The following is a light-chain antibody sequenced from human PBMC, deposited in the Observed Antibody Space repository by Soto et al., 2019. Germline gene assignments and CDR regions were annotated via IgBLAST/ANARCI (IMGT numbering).Light chain of an antibody. CDR1: QTISSNF. CDR3: QLCGFLLWT. CDR2: TVY. V-gene: IGKV3-20*01. J-gene: IGKJ1*01. Sequence: SPGTLSLKKNDTATLSCMAIQTISSNFLAWYQQKPGQAPRLLIYTVYTRATGIPDRFSGSGSGADFTLTIMVLETDDFAGYCCQLCGFLLWT.